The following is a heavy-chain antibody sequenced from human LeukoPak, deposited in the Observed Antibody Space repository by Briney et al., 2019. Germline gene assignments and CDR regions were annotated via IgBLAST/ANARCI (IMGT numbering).Heavy chain of an antibody. D-gene: IGHD1-14*01. CDR1: GGTFSSYT. V-gene: IGHV1-69*02. CDR3: ARVAEPGLFDY. Sequence: SVKVSCKASGGTFSSYTISWVRQAPGQGLGWMGRIIPILGIANYAQKFQGRVTITADKSTSTAYMELSSLRSEDTAVYYCARVAEPGLFDYWGQGTLVTVSS. CDR2: IIPILGIA. J-gene: IGHJ4*02.